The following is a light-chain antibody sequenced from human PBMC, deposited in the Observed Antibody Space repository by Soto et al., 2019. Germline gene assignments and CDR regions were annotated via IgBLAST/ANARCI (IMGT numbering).Light chain of an antibody. CDR2: DAY. CDR1: QNIKKY. V-gene: IGKV3-11*01. Sequence: EIVLTQSPATLSLSPGERATLSCRASQNIKKYLAWYRQKPGQPPRLLIYDAYNRATGIPTRFSGSGSGTDFTLSISSLGPEDFAVYYCQHRSNWLFVFGPGTKVDIK. CDR3: QHRSNWLFV. J-gene: IGKJ3*01.